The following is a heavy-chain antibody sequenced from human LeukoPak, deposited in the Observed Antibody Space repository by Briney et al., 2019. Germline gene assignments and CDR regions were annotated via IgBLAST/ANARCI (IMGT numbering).Heavy chain of an antibody. J-gene: IGHJ5*02. Sequence: ASVKVSCKASGYPFTSYAMNWVRQAPGQGLEWMGWINTNTGNPTYAQGFTGRFVFSLDTSVSTAYLQISSLKAEDTAVYYCARGDYGDYENWFDPWGQGTLVTVSS. CDR3: ARGDYGDYENWFDP. D-gene: IGHD4-17*01. CDR1: GYPFTSYA. V-gene: IGHV7-4-1*02. CDR2: INTNTGNP.